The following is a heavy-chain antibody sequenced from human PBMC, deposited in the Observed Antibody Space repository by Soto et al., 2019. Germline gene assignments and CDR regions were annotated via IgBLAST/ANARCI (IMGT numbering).Heavy chain of an antibody. V-gene: IGHV3-21*01. CDR3: ARGLRNIVVVVAATLSPSDY. D-gene: IGHD2-15*01. J-gene: IGHJ4*02. Sequence: EVQLVESGGGLVRPGGSLRLSCTASGFTFSLYTMSWVRQAPGKGLEWVSSISTNSGYIYYADSVKGRFTISRDNAKNSLFLQMDSLRGEDAAVYYCARGLRNIVVVVAATLSPSDYWGQGALVTGSS. CDR2: ISTNSGYI. CDR1: GFTFSLYT.